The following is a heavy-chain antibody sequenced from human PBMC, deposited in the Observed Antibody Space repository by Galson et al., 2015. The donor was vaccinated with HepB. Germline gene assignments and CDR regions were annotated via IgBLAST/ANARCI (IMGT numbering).Heavy chain of an antibody. D-gene: IGHD6-19*01. CDR2: IKSKTDGGTT. CDR3: TTRYYRSGWFDP. Sequence: SLRLSCAASGFTFSNAWMSWVRQAPGKGLEWVGRIKSKTDGGTTDYAAPVKGRFTISRDDSKNTLYLQMNSLKTEDTAAYYCTTRYYRSGWFDPWGQGTLDTVSS. J-gene: IGHJ5*02. V-gene: IGHV3-15*01. CDR1: GFTFSNAW.